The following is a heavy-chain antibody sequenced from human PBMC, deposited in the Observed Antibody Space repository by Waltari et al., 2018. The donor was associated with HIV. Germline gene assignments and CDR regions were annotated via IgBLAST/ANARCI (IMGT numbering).Heavy chain of an antibody. V-gene: IGHV3-13*01. J-gene: IGHJ2*01. CDR1: GFISSNYD. CDR3: ARVGPENWNLDL. CDR2: IGTAGET. Sequence: EVQLVESGGGLVQPGGSLRLSCAASGFISSNYDMHWVRQATGKGLGWVSAIGTAGETYYPGSVKGRFTISRENAKNSLYLQMNSLRAGDTAVYYCARVGPENWNLDLWGRGTLVTVSS.